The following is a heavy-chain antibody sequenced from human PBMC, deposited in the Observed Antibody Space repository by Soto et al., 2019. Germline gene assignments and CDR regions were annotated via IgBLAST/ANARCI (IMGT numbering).Heavy chain of an antibody. CDR3: TTAPFSFITLPGTSFLIGMDV. Sequence: SVGSLRLSCAASGFTLTKASMSWVRQAPGKGLEWVGHIKSNADGGATDYAAPVKGRFTVSRDDSRNTLYLQLNSLKTEDTAVYYCTTAPFSFITLPGTSFLIGMDVWGQGTTVTVSS. CDR2: IKSNADGGAT. V-gene: IGHV3-15*01. J-gene: IGHJ6*02. CDR1: GFTLTKAS. D-gene: IGHD3-10*01.